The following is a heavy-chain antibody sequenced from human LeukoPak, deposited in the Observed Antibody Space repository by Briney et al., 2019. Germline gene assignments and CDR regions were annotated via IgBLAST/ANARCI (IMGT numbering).Heavy chain of an antibody. J-gene: IGHJ4*02. Sequence: GASVKVSCKASGGTFSSYAISWVRQAPGQGLEWMGRITPILGIANYAQKFQGRVTITADKSTSTAYMELSSLRSEDTAVYYCARETWYYYDSSGYYPDYWGQGTLVTVSS. CDR1: GGTFSSYA. CDR3: ARETWYYYDSSGYYPDY. V-gene: IGHV1-69*04. CDR2: ITPILGIA. D-gene: IGHD3-22*01.